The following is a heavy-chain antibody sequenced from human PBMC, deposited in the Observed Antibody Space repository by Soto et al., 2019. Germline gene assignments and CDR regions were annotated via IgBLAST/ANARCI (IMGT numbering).Heavy chain of an antibody. CDR3: ASDPGIAAAGMDY. D-gene: IGHD6-25*01. CDR2: ISSSSSRR. V-gene: IGHV3-48*04. J-gene: IGHJ4*02. CDR1: GFSFNTYA. Sequence: EVQLVESGGGLIQPGGSLRLSCAASGFSFNTYAMNWVRQAPGKGLEWISYISSSSSRRYYADSVKGRFTLSRDNAKNSLYLQMNSLRAEDTAVYYCASDPGIAAAGMDYWGQGTLVTVSS.